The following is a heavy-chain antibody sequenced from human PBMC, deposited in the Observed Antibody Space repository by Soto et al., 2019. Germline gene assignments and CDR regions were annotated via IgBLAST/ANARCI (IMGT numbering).Heavy chain of an antibody. CDR2: IYHSGST. CDR3: VTSLNYDFWRDGGRHYYFDY. V-gene: IGHV4-4*02. J-gene: IGHJ4*02. Sequence: QVQLQESGPRLVTPSGTLSLTCAVSGGSISSSYWWNWVRQPPGKGLEWIGKIYHSGSTNYNPSLKNRVTISVDKSNNPFSLRLSSVTAADTAVYFCVTSLNYDFWRDGGRHYYFDYWGQGTLVTVSS. D-gene: IGHD3-3*01. CDR1: GGSISSSYW.